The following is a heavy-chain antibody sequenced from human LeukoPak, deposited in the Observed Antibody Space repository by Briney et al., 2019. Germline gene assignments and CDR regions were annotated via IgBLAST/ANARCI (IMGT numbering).Heavy chain of an antibody. CDR3: ARGESVYDFGY. CDR2: LRRKAHGGIK. Sequence: GGSLRLSCTGSGFTFGDYAMNWVRQAPGKGLEWVGLLRRKAHGGIKEYAASVKGRFTISRDDSKSIAYLQMNSLKTDDTALYYCARGESVYDFGYWGQGTLVSVSS. J-gene: IGHJ4*02. V-gene: IGHV3-49*04. D-gene: IGHD5/OR15-5a*01. CDR1: GFTFGDYA.